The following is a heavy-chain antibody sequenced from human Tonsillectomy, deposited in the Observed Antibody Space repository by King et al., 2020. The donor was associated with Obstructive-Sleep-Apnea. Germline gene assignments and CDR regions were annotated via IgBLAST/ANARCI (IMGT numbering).Heavy chain of an antibody. D-gene: IGHD3-22*01. Sequence: VQLQQWGAGLLKPSETLSLTCAVYGGSFSGSFWSWIRQPPGQGLEWIGEINHSGSTNYNPSLKSRVTISVDTSKNQFSLKLSSVIAADTAVYYWARGQGFYESSGYSNWYFDLWGRGTPVTVSA. CDR2: INHSGST. CDR1: GGSFSGSF. V-gene: IGHV4-34*01. CDR3: ARGQGFYESSGYSNWYFDL. J-gene: IGHJ2*01.